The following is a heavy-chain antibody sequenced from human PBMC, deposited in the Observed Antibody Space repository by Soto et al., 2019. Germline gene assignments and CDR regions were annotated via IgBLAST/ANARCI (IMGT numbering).Heavy chain of an antibody. J-gene: IGHJ3*01. CDR1: GFTFSSYS. Sequence: GLSLGLSCAASGFTFSSYSMNWVRQAPGKGLEWVSAISSSSSYIYYADSVKGRFTISRDNAKNSLYMQMNSLRAEDTAVYYCARDSPTKVGATTGDFDLWGQGTMVPVS. CDR3: ARDSPTKVGATTGDFDL. D-gene: IGHD1-26*01. CDR2: ISSSSSYI. V-gene: IGHV3-21*01.